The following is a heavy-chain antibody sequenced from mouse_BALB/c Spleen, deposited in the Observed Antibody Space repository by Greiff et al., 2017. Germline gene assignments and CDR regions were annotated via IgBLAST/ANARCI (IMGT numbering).Heavy chain of an antibody. J-gene: IGHJ4*01. CDR2: ISSGRSTI. CDR3: ARPYYYGSPYYAMDY. CDR1: GFTFSSFG. Sequence: EVMLVESGGGLVQPGGSRKLSCAASGFTFSSFGMHWVRQAPEKGLEWVAYISSGRSTIYYADTVKGRFTISRDNPKNTLFLQMTSLRSEDTAMYYCARPYYYGSPYYAMDYWGQGTSVTVSS. V-gene: IGHV5-17*02. D-gene: IGHD1-1*01.